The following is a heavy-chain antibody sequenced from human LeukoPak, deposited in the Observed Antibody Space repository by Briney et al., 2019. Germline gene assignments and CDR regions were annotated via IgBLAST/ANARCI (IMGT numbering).Heavy chain of an antibody. CDR2: IYHSGST. V-gene: IGHV4-38-2*02. D-gene: IGHD6-19*01. CDR3: ATTQWLVLGFAEYFQH. J-gene: IGHJ1*01. CDR1: GYSISSGYY. Sequence: PSETLSLTCTVSGYSISSGYYWGWIRQPPGKGLEWIGSIYHSGSTYYNPSLKSRVTISVDTSKSQFSLKLSSVTAADTAVYYCATTQWLVLGFAEYFQHWGQGTLVTVSS.